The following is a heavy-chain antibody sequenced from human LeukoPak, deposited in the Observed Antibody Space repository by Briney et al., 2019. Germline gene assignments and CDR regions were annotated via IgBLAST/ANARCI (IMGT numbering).Heavy chain of an antibody. Sequence: SVKVSCKASGGTFSSYAISWVRQAPGQGLEWMGGIILIFGTANYAQKFQGRVTITTDESTSTAYMELSSLRSEDTAVYYCAREVPDYYDSSGYLDYWGQGTLVTVSS. D-gene: IGHD3-22*01. CDR1: GGTFSSYA. V-gene: IGHV1-69*05. J-gene: IGHJ4*02. CDR2: IILIFGTA. CDR3: AREVPDYYDSSGYLDY.